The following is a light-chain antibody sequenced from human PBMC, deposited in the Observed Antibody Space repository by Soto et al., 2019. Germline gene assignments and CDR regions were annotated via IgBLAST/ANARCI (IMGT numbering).Light chain of an antibody. Sequence: EIVLTQSPGTLSLSPGERATLSCRASQSVSSSYLAWYQQKPGQAPRLLIYGASSRATGIPDRFSGSGSGTDFTLTISRLEPEDYAVYYCQDYGDSPPTFGQGTRLEIK. CDR2: GAS. J-gene: IGKJ5*01. CDR3: QDYGDSPPT. CDR1: QSVSSSY. V-gene: IGKV3-20*01.